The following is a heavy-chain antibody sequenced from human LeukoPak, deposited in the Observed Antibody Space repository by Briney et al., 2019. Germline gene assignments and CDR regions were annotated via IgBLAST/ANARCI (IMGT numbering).Heavy chain of an antibody. V-gene: IGHV3-23*01. CDR3: AKGPEVTIFGVVTPFDY. CDR2: ISGSGGST. D-gene: IGHD3-3*01. J-gene: IGHJ4*02. CDR1: GFTFSSYA. Sequence: GGPLRLSCAASGFTFSSYAMSWVRQAPGKGLEWVSAISGSGGSTYYADSVKGRFTISRDNSKNTLYLQMNSLRAEDTAVYYCAKGPEVTIFGVVTPFDYWGQGTLVTVSS.